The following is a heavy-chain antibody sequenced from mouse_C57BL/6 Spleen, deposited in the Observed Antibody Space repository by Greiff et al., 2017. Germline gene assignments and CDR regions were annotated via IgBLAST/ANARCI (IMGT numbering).Heavy chain of an antibody. CDR3: ARKGAIYYGYSWFAY. J-gene: IGHJ3*01. Sequence: EVQLQQSGPELVKPGASVKISCKASGYTFTDYYMNWVKQSHGKSLEWIGDINPNNGGTSYNQKFKGKATLTVDKSSSTAYMALRSLTSEDSAVYYCARKGAIYYGYSWFAYWGQGTLVTVSA. V-gene: IGHV1-26*01. CDR2: INPNNGGT. D-gene: IGHD2-2*01. CDR1: GYTFTDYY.